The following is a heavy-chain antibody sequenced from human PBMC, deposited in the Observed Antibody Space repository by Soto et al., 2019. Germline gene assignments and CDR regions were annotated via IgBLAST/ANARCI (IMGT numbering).Heavy chain of an antibody. V-gene: IGHV3-33*01. CDR3: ARDGLGYCSGGSCYDAFDI. D-gene: IGHD2-15*01. CDR2: IWYDGSNK. Sequence: QVQLVESGGGVVQPGRSLRLSCAASGFTFSSYGMHWVRQAPGKGLEWVAVIWYDGSNKYYADSVKGRFTISRDNSKNTLYLKMNSLRAEDTAVYYCARDGLGYCSGGSCYDAFDIWGQGTMVTVSS. CDR1: GFTFSSYG. J-gene: IGHJ3*02.